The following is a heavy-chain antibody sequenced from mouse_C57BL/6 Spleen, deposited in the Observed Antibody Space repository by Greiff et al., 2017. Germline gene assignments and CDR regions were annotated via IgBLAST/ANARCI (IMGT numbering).Heavy chain of an antibody. J-gene: IGHJ4*01. CDR2: IDPSDSYT. CDR1: GYTFTSYW. Sequence: QVQLQQPGAELVMPGASVKLSCKASGYTFTSYWMHWVKQRPGQGLEWIGEIDPSDSYTNYNQKFKGKSTLTVDKSSSTAYMQLSSLTSEDSAVYYCASTWRDAMDYWGQGTSVTVSS. D-gene: IGHD4-1*02. CDR3: ASTWRDAMDY. V-gene: IGHV1-69*01.